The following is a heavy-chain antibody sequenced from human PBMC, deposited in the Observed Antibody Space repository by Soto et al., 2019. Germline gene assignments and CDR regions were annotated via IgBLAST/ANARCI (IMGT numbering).Heavy chain of an antibody. J-gene: IGHJ6*02. CDR1: GYTFTTYD. D-gene: IGHD2-8*01. CDR3: ARGDSTDCSNGVCSFFYNHDMDV. V-gene: IGHV1-2*04. Sequence: ASVKVSCKASGYTFTTYDISWVRQATGQGLEWLGRINPKSGGTSTAQKFQGWVTMTTDTSISTASMELTRLTSDDTAIYYCARGDSTDCSNGVCSFFYNHDMDVWGQGTTVTVSS. CDR2: INPKSGGT.